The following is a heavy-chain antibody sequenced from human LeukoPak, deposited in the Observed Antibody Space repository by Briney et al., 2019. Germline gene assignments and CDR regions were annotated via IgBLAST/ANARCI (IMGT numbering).Heavy chain of an antibody. J-gene: IGHJ6*04. Sequence: PGGSLRLSCIGSGFSFSSYNMNWVRQAPGKELEWVSSLSSSSSYIYYADSVKGRFTISRDNAKNSLYLQMNSLRAEDTAVYYCAELGITMIGGVWGKGTTVTISS. CDR1: GFSFSSYN. V-gene: IGHV3-21*01. CDR3: AELGITMIGGV. CDR2: LSSSSSYI. D-gene: IGHD3-10*02.